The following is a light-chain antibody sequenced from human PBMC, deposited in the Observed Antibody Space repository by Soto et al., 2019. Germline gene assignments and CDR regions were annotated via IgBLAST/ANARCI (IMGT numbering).Light chain of an antibody. CDR3: LKHKSYPWT. Sequence: DIQMTQSPSSLSASVGGRVTITFLASQGISNNLAWFQQKPGKVTKRLIYAAYSLQSGVTSRFSGSGSGTEFTLTISSLQPEDFATYYCLKHKSYPWTGGQGTKGDIK. V-gene: IGKV1-17*03. CDR2: AAY. CDR1: QGISNN. J-gene: IGKJ1*01.